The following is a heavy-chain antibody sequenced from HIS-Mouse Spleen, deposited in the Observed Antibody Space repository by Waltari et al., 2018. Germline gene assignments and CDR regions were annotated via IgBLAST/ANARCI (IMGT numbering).Heavy chain of an antibody. D-gene: IGHD1-26*01. J-gene: IGHJ4*02. CDR1: GFTFSSYS. CDR2: ISSSSSTI. V-gene: IGHV3-48*01. Sequence: EVQLVESGGGLVQPGGSLRLSCAASGFTFSSYSMNWVCQAPGKGLGWVSNISSSSSTIYYADAVKGRFTISRDNAKNSLYLQMNSLRAEDTAVYYCARGASGSYYLVSVSDYWGQGTLVTVSS. CDR3: ARGASGSYYLVSVSDY.